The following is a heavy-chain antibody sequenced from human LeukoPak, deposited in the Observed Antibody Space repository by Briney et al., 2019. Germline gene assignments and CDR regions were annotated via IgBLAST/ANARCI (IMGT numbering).Heavy chain of an antibody. CDR1: GYTFTGYY. V-gene: IGHV1-2*02. CDR2: INPNSGGT. D-gene: IGHD3-3*01. CDR3: AREERITIFGVVIIPVYEGLPPDY. J-gene: IGHJ4*02. Sequence: GASVKVSCKASGYTFTGYYMHWVRQAPGQGLEWMGWINPNSGGTNYAQKFQGRVTMTRDTSISTAYMELSRLRSDDTAVYYCAREERITIFGVVIIPVYEGLPPDYWGQGTLVTVSS.